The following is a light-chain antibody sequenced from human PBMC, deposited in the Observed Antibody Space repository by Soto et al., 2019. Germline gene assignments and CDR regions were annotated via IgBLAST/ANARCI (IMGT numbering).Light chain of an antibody. CDR2: GAS. CDR1: QNVNSN. Sequence: EIVMTQSPATLSVSPGERVTLSCRASQNVNSNLAWYQQKHGQAPRLLIHGASTRANGIPARFSGSGSGTEFTLTISSLQSEDFAVYYCQQYNDWPLTFGGGTKVEI. CDR3: QQYNDWPLT. J-gene: IGKJ4*01. V-gene: IGKV3-15*01.